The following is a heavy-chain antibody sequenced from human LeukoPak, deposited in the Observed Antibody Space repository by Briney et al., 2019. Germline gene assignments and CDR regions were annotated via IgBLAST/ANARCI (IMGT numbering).Heavy chain of an antibody. CDR2: INWNGGST. Sequence: TGGSLRLSCAASGFTFDDYGMSWVRQAPGKGLEWVSGINWNGGSTGYADSVKGLFTISRDNAKNSLYLQMNSLRAEDTALYYCAREGVRSGVPQDWFDPWGQGTLVTVSS. CDR3: AREGVRSGVPQDWFDP. J-gene: IGHJ5*02. CDR1: GFTFDDYG. D-gene: IGHD3-3*01. V-gene: IGHV3-20*04.